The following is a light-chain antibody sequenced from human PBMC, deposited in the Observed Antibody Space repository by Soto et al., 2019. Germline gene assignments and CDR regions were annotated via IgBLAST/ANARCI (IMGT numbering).Light chain of an antibody. Sequence: DIVMTQSPDSLAVSLGERATINCKSSQSVLYSSNNKNYLAWYQQKPGQPPKLLIYWASTRESGVPGRFSGSGSGTDFTLTISSLQAEDVAVYYCQQYYSPLTFGGGTKVEIK. J-gene: IGKJ4*01. CDR2: WAS. CDR1: QSVLYSSNNKNY. V-gene: IGKV4-1*01. CDR3: QQYYSPLT.